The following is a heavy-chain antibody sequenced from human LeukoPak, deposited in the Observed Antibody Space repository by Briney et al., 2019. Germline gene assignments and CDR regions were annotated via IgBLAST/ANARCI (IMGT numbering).Heavy chain of an antibody. Sequence: GASVKVSCKASGYTFTSYAMHWVRQAPGQRLEWMGWINAGNGNTKYSQKFQGRVTITRDTSASTAYMELSSLRSEDTAVYYCATSRDRIAAAGRDEFDYWGQGTLVTVSS. V-gene: IGHV1-3*01. J-gene: IGHJ4*02. CDR1: GYTFTSYA. CDR2: INAGNGNT. D-gene: IGHD6-13*01. CDR3: ATSRDRIAAAGRDEFDY.